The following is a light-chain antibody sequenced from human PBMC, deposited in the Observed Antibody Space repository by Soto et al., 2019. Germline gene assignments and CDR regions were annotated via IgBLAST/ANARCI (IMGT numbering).Light chain of an antibody. CDR1: QSVSSY. V-gene: IGKV3-11*01. J-gene: IGKJ4*01. CDR2: DAS. CDR3: QQRSNWPPLT. Sequence: EIVLTQSPATLSLSPGDRATLSCRASQSVSSYLAWYQQKPGQAPRLLIYDASNRATGIPARFSGSGSGTDFTLTISSLEPEDFAVYYCQQRSNWPPLTFGGGTKVHIK.